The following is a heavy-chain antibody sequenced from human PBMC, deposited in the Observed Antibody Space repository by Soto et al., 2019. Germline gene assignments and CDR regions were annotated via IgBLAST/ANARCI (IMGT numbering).Heavy chain of an antibody. J-gene: IGHJ6*04. Sequence: SETLSLTCTVSGGSISSSSYYWGWIHQPPGKGLEWIGSIYYSVSTYYNPSLKSRVTISVDTSKNQFSLKLSSVTAADTAVYYCAGTVRGVILEYYYYHGTDVWGEGTTVTVSS. CDR2: IYYSVST. D-gene: IGHD3-10*01. V-gene: IGHV4-39*01. CDR3: AGTVRGVILEYYYYHGTDV. CDR1: GGSISSSSYY.